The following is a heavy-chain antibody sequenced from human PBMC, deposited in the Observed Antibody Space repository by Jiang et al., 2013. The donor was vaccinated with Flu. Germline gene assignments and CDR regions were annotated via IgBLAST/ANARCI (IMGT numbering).Heavy chain of an antibody. V-gene: IGHV3-30*02. D-gene: IGHD3-9*01. CDR3: ATLRGSTYDTYLMDF. Sequence: VQLVESGGGVVQPGGSLRLSCAASGFTFSYYRMHWVRQAPGKGLEWVASLWHDGSNKYYVDSVKGRFTVSRDNSKNTLYLQMNSLTAEDTAVYYCATLRGSTYDTYLMDFWGQGRWSPSPQ. CDR2: LWHDGSNK. CDR1: GFTFSYYR. J-gene: IGHJ4*01.